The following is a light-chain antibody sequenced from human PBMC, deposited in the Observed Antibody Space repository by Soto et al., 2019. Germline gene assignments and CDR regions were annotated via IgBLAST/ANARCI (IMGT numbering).Light chain of an antibody. Sequence: DIQLTQSPSFLSASVGDRVTITCRASQGISSYFAWYQQKPGKAPKLLIYAVSTLQSGVPSRFSGSASGTEFPLTISSLQPEDFATYYCQQLKSYRLTFGGGPRWRSN. CDR2: AVS. CDR1: QGISSY. J-gene: IGKJ4*01. V-gene: IGKV1-9*01. CDR3: QQLKSYRLT.